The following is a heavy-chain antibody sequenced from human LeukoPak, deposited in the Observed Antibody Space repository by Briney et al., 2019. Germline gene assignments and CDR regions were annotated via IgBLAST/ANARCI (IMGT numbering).Heavy chain of an antibody. V-gene: IGHV3-23*01. D-gene: IGHD3-10*01. Sequence: GGSLRLSCAASGFTFSSYAMSWVRQAPGKGLEWVSAISGSGGSTYYADSVKGQFTISRDNSKNTLYLQMNSLRAEDTAVYYCAKDPGDYYGSGTYVYWGQGTLVTVSS. CDR3: AKDPGDYYGSGTYVY. CDR1: GFTFSSYA. CDR2: ISGSGGST. J-gene: IGHJ4*02.